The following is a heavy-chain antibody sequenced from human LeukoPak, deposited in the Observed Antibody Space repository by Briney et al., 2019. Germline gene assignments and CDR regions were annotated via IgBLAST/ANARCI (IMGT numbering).Heavy chain of an antibody. J-gene: IGHJ4*02. V-gene: IGHV1-69*04. Sequence: GASVKVSCKASGGTFSSYAISWVRQAPGQGLEWMGRIIPILGIANYAQKFQGRVTITADKSTSTAYMELSSLRSEDTAVYYCARGREGYSYGSGGDYWGQGTLVTVSS. CDR3: ARGREGYSYGSGGDY. D-gene: IGHD5-18*01. CDR1: GGTFSSYA. CDR2: IIPILGIA.